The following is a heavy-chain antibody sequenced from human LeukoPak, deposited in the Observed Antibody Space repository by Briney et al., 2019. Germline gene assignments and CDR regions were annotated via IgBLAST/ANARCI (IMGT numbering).Heavy chain of an antibody. J-gene: IGHJ4*02. D-gene: IGHD1-7*01. CDR3: ARDEAGTTYDY. Sequence: ASVTVSCTASGYTFTGYYMHWVRQAPGQGLEWMGWINPNSGGTNYAQKFQGRVTMTRDTSISTAYMELSRLRSDDTAVYYCARDEAGTTYDYWGQGTLVTVSS. CDR1: GYTFTGYY. CDR2: INPNSGGT. V-gene: IGHV1-2*02.